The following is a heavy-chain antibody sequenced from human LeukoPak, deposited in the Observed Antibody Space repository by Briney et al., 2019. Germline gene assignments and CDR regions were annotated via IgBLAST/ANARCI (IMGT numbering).Heavy chain of an antibody. CDR3: AREFVVVPAAIGVAFDI. CDR2: INPSGGST. Sequence: GASVKVSCKASGYTFTSYYMHWVRQAPGQGLEWMGIINPSGGSTSYAQKFQGRVTMTRDTSTSTVYMELSSLRSEDTAVYYCAREFVVVPAAIGVAFDIWGQGTMVTVSS. V-gene: IGHV1-46*01. J-gene: IGHJ3*02. D-gene: IGHD2-2*01. CDR1: GYTFTSYY.